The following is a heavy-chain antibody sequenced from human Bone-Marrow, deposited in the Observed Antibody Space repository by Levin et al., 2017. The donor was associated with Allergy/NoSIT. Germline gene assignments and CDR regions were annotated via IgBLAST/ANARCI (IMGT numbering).Heavy chain of an antibody. D-gene: IGHD3-3*01. CDR3: ATSPIFGVVDY. V-gene: IGHV4-39*07. CDR1: DDSISSGSYY. Sequence: SQTLSLTCTVSDDSISSGSYYWGWIRQPPGKGLEWIGNVYYSGDTDYNPSLKSRVIISVDRSKNQFSLRLSSVTAADTAFYYCATSPIFGVVDYWGQGILVSVSS. CDR2: VYYSGDT. J-gene: IGHJ4*02.